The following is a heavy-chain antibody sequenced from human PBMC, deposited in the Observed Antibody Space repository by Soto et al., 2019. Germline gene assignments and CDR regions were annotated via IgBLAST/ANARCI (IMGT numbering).Heavy chain of an antibody. CDR1: GGSISSGGYS. Sequence: SETLSLTCTVSGGSISSGGYSWSWIRQPPGKGLEWIGYIYHSGSTYYNPSLKSRVTISVDRSKNQFSLKLSSVTAADTAVYYCARGGDGGYDHYFDYWGQGTLVTVSS. J-gene: IGHJ4*02. D-gene: IGHD5-12*01. V-gene: IGHV4-30-2*01. CDR2: IYHSGST. CDR3: ARGGDGGYDHYFDY.